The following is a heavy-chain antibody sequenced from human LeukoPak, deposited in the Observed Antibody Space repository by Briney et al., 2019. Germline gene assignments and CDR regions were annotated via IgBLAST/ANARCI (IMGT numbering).Heavy chain of an antibody. Sequence: SQTLSLTCVISVESVSINSAEWNWIRQSPSRGLEWLGRTYYRSKWFSESAPSVKGRITVTPASSKNQFSLQLNSVTRDDTAVYYCAGWGPNWGQGTLVTVSS. CDR2: TYYRSKWFS. V-gene: IGHV6-1*01. CDR3: AGWGPN. CDR1: VESVSINSAE. D-gene: IGHD7-27*01. J-gene: IGHJ1*01.